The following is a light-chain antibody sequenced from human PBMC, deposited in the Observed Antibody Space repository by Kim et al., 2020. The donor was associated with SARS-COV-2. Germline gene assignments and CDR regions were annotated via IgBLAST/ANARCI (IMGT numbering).Light chain of an antibody. CDR2: EVT. J-gene: IGLJ1*01. CDR3: CSYARTSYV. CDR1: SSDISAYEN. V-gene: IGLV2-8*01. Sequence: PGQSINISCTGSSSDISAYENVSWYQQHPGKAPKLLISEVTKRSSGVPDRFSGSKSGNTASLTVSGLQVEDEADYYCCSYARTSYVFGTGTKVTVL.